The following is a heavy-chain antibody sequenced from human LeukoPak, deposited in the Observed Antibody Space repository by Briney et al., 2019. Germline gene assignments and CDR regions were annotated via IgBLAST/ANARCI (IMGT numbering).Heavy chain of an antibody. Sequence: GGSLRLSCAASGFTFSSYWMSWVRQAPGKGLEWVSSISSSSSYIYYADSVKGRFTISRDNAKNSLYLQMNSLRAEDTAVYYCASGNYDSSGYYSDYWGQGTLVTVSS. V-gene: IGHV3-21*01. J-gene: IGHJ4*02. CDR3: ASGNYDSSGYYSDY. CDR2: ISSSSSYI. D-gene: IGHD3-22*01. CDR1: GFTFSSYW.